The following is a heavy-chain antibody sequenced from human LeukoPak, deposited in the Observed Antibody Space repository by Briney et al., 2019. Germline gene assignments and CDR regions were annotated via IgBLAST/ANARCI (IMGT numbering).Heavy chain of an antibody. Sequence: PSETPSLTCTVSGGSISSYYWSWIRQPPGKGLEWIGYIYYSGSTNYNPSLKSRVTISVDTSKNQFSLKLSSVTAADTAVYYCARRGSHYDFWSGIAYYMGVWGKGTTVTVSS. D-gene: IGHD3-3*01. CDR2: IYYSGST. V-gene: IGHV4-59*01. CDR3: ARRGSHYDFWSGIAYYMGV. CDR1: GGSISSYY. J-gene: IGHJ6*03.